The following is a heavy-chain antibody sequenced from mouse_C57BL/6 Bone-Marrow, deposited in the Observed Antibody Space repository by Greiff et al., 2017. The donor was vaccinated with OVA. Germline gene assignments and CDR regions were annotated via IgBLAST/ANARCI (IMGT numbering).Heavy chain of an antibody. CDR1: GFTIKNTY. CDR3: AKSLCSLFAY. CDR2: IDPANGNT. D-gene: IGHD6-5*01. V-gene: IGHV14-3*01. J-gene: IGHJ3*01. Sequence: VQLQQSVAELVRPGASVKLSCTASGFTIKNTYMHWVKQRPEQGLEWIGRIDPANGNTKYAPKFPGKATITADTSSNTAYLQLSSLTSEDTASYYCAKSLCSLFAYWGQGTLVTVSA.